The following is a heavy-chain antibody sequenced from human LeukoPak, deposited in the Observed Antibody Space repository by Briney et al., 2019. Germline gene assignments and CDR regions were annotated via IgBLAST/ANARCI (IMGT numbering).Heavy chain of an antibody. CDR1: GFTFRTYG. J-gene: IGHJ4*02. CDR3: AKVSGYYDSSGYAVDY. D-gene: IGHD3-22*01. V-gene: IGHV3-30*18. Sequence: GGSLRLSCAASGFTFRTYGMYWVRQAPGKGLERVAVISYDVNNKYYVDSVKGRFTISRDNSKNTLYLQMNSLRAEDTAVYYCAKVSGYYDSSGYAVDYWGQGTLVTVSS. CDR2: ISYDVNNK.